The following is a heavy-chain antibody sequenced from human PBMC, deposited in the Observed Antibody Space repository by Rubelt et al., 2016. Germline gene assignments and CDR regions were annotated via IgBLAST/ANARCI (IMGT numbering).Heavy chain of an antibody. V-gene: IGHV1-46*01. CDR3: ASFGDFGP. D-gene: IGHD4-17*01. CDR2: INPSGGST. J-gene: IGHJ4*02. Sequence: HWVRQAPGQGLEWMGIINPSGGSTSYAQKFQGRVTMTRDTSTSTVYMELSSLRSEDTAVYYCASFGDFGPWGQGTPVTVSS.